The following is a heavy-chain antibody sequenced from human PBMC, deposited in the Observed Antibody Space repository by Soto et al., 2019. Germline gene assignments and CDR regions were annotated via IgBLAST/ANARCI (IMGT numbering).Heavy chain of an antibody. CDR2: IYYSGST. CDR1: GGSISSGGYY. Sequence: QVQLQESGPGLVKPSQTLSLTCTVSGGSISSGGYYWSWIRQHPGKGLEWIGYIYYSGSTYYNPSLKSGVTISVDTFKNQFSLKLSSVTAADTAVYYCARGYSGGWQAAFDIWGQGTMVTVSS. CDR3: ARGYSGGWQAAFDI. D-gene: IGHD6-19*01. J-gene: IGHJ3*02. V-gene: IGHV4-31*03.